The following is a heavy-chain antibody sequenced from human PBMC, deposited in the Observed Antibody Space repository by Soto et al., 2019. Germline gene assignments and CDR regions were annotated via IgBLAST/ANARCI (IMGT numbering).Heavy chain of an antibody. J-gene: IGHJ4*02. CDR3: AMGNVSYYVGVDY. CDR2: INHSGST. V-gene: IGHV4-34*01. D-gene: IGHD3-10*02. CDR1: GGSFSGYY. Sequence: SETLSLTCAVYGGSFSGYYWSWIRQPPGKGLEWIGEINHSGSTNYNPSLKSRVTISVDTSKNQFSLKLSSVTAADTAVYYCAMGNVSYYVGVDYWGQGTLVTVSS.